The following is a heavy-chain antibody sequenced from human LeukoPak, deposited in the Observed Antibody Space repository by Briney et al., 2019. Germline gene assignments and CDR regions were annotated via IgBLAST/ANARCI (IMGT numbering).Heavy chain of an antibody. V-gene: IGHV4-59*01. J-gene: IGHJ1*01. CDR2: IYYSGSS. CDR1: GGSIGTYY. CDR3: ATFSGSRPH. Sequence: PSETVSLTCTVSGGSIGTYYWNWSRQPPEKGLEWIGYIYYSGSSNYNPSLKSRVTISVDTSKNQFSLKLSSVTAADTAVYYCATFSGSRPHWGQGTLVTVSS. D-gene: IGHD1-26*01.